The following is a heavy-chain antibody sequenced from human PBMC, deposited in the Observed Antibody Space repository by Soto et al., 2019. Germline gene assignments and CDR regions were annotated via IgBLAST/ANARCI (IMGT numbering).Heavy chain of an antibody. CDR1: GFTFNNYA. Sequence: AGSLRLSCTTSGFTFNNYAMNWVRQAPGKGLEWVSFISGSGGSAYYADSVQGRFTISRDNSRNTLYLQMNSLRAEDTAIYSCVREGGGRYSPGSFDLWGRGTKVTVSS. D-gene: IGHD6-19*01. J-gene: IGHJ3*01. CDR3: VREGGGRYSPGSFDL. CDR2: ISGSGGSA. V-gene: IGHV3-23*01.